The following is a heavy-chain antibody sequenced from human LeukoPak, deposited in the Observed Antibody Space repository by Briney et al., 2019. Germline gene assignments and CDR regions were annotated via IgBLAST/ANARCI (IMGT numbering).Heavy chain of an antibody. D-gene: IGHD4-17*01. CDR1: GYIFNNYA. J-gene: IGHJ4*02. CDR3: ARAPYGDSFDY. V-gene: IGHV1-69*13. CDR2: IIPIFGTA. Sequence: SVKVSCKASGYIFNNYAMNWVRQAPGQGLEWMGGIIPIFGTANYAQKFQGRVTITADESTSTAYMELSSLRSEDTAVYYCARAPYGDSFDYWGQGTLVTVSS.